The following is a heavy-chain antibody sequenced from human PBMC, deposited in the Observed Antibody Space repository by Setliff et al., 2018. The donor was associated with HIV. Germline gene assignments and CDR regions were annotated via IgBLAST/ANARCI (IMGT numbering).Heavy chain of an antibody. D-gene: IGHD3-10*01. V-gene: IGHV4-31*03. CDR2: FSYSGNI. CDR3: ASQPSGHYYYYMHV. J-gene: IGHJ6*03. CDR1: GGSISNGGYY. Sequence: PSETLSLTCTVSGGSISNGGYYWSWIRQDPGKGLEYIGYFSYSGNIYYNPYLKSRVTIPVDTSKNQFSLKVRSVTSADTGVYYSASQPSGHYYYYMHVWGKWTTVTASS.